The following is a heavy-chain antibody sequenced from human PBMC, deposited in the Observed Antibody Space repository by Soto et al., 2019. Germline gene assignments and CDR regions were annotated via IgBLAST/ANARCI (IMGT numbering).Heavy chain of an antibody. CDR3: ASSPHKASRPDY. CDR1: GFTFSSYW. CDR2: IKYDGSEK. D-gene: IGHD2-2*01. J-gene: IGHJ4*02. Sequence: EVQLVESGGGLVQPGGSLRLSCAASGFTFSSYWMSWVRQAPGRGLEWMANIKYDGSEKYYVDSVKGRLTISRDNAKNSLYLQMNSLRAEDTAVYYCASSPHKASRPDYWGQGTLVTVSS. V-gene: IGHV3-7*03.